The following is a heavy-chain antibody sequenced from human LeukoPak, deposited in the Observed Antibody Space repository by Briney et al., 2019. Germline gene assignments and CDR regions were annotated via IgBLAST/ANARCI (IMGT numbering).Heavy chain of an antibody. CDR2: IRYDGSNK. J-gene: IGHJ6*03. CDR1: GFTFSSYG. V-gene: IGHV3-30*02. D-gene: IGHD1-26*01. Sequence: HPGGSLRLSCAASGFTFSSYGMHWVRQAPGKGLEWVAFIRYDGSNKYYADSVKGRFTISRDNSKNTLYPQMNSLRAEDTAVYYCARDRGSQHNYYYMDVWGKGTTVTVSS. CDR3: ARDRGSQHNYYYMDV.